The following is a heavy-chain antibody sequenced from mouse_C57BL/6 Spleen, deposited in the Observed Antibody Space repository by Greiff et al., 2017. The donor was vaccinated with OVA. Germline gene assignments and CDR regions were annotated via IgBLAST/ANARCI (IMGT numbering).Heavy chain of an antibody. J-gene: IGHJ4*01. V-gene: IGHV1-15*01. CDR3: TRGGLLYAMDY. Sequence: VQLQQSGAELVRPGASVTLSCKASGYTFTDYEMHWVKQTPVHGLEWIGAIDPETGGTAYNQKFKGKAILTADKSSSTAYMELRSLTSEDSAVYYCTRGGLLYAMDYWGQGTSVTVSS. CDR1: GYTFTDYE. D-gene: IGHD2-3*01. CDR2: IDPETGGT.